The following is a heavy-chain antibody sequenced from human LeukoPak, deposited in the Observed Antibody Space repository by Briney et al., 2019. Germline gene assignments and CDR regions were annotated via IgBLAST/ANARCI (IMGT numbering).Heavy chain of an antibody. Sequence: GGSLRLSCAASGFTVSNNYMSWVRQAPGKGLEWVSVIYSGGSTYYADSVKGRFTISRDNSKNTLYLQMNSLRAEDAAVYYCATGVPGAYRIIYWGQGTLVTVSS. CDR1: GFTVSNNY. D-gene: IGHD2-21*01. CDR2: IYSGGST. V-gene: IGHV3-66*01. J-gene: IGHJ4*02. CDR3: ATGVPGAYRIIY.